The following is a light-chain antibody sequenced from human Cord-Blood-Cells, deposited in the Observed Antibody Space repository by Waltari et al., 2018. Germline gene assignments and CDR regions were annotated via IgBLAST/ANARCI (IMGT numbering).Light chain of an antibody. CDR3: QQYDNLPHT. CDR2: DAS. V-gene: IGKV1-33*01. Sequence: DSQMTPSPSSLSASVGDRVTITCQASQDISNYLNWYQQKPGKAPKLLIYDASNLETGVPSRFSGSGSGTDFTFTINSLQPEDIATYYCQQYDNLPHTFGQGTKLEIK. J-gene: IGKJ2*01. CDR1: QDISNY.